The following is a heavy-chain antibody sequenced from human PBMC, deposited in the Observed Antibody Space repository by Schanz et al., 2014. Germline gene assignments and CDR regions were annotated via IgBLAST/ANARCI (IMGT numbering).Heavy chain of an antibody. CDR1: GFAFSSYG. Sequence: DVQLVESGGGLVQPGKSLRLSCLASGFAFSSYGMNWLRQAPGKGLEWVSSFNDGGVNKYYADSVKGRFTISSDNSKSTLYLQMSSLRAEDTAVYYCAKSQGSSFDSWGQGTLVIVSS. CDR2: FNDGGVNK. CDR3: AKSQGSSFDS. V-gene: IGHV3-23*04. J-gene: IGHJ4*02. D-gene: IGHD6-13*01.